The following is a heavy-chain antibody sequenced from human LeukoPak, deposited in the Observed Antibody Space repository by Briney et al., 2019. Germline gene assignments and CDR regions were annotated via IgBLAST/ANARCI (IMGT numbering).Heavy chain of an antibody. D-gene: IGHD6-6*01. CDR2: IYYSGST. V-gene: IGHV4-59*01. Sequence: SETRSLTCTVSGGSISSYYWSWIRQPPGKGLEWIGYIYYSGSTNYNPSLKSRVTISVDTSKNQFSLKLSSVTAADTAVYYCARAEYISSSGSIWFDPWGQGTLVTVSS. CDR3: ARAEYISSSGSIWFDP. CDR1: GGSISSYY. J-gene: IGHJ5*02.